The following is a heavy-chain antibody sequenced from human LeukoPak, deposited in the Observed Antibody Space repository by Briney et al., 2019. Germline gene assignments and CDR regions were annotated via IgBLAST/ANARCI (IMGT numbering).Heavy chain of an antibody. D-gene: IGHD6-13*01. Sequence: ASVKVSCKASGGTFSSYAINWVRQATGQGPEWMGWMNPNSGNTGYAQKFQGRVTISRNTSISTAYMELTSLRSEDTAVYYCARVPSSSWYFRQDGDYFDYWGQGTLVTVSS. J-gene: IGHJ4*02. CDR1: GGTFSSYA. CDR3: ARVPSSSWYFRQDGDYFDY. CDR2: MNPNSGNT. V-gene: IGHV1-8*03.